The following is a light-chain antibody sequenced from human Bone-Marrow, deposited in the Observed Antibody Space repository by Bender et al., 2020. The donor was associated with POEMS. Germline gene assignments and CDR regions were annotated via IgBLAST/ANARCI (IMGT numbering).Light chain of an antibody. CDR2: DVS. V-gene: IGLV2-14*01. J-gene: IGLJ3*02. CDR3: SAYTSSGTPNWM. CDR1: SSDVGNYNY. Sequence: QSALTQPASVSGSPGQPITISCTGTSSDVGNYNYVSWYQQHPGKAPKLMIYDVSNRPPGVSNRFSGSKSGNTASLTISWLQAEDEADYYCSAYTSSGTPNWMFGGGTKLTVL.